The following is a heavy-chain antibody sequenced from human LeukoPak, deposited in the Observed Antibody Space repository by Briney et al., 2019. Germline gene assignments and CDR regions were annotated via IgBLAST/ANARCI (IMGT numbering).Heavy chain of an antibody. J-gene: IGHJ6*03. V-gene: IGHV4-34*01. Sequence: GSLRLSCAASGFTVSSNYMSWIRQPPGKGLEWIGEINHSGSTNYNPSLKSRVTISVDTSKNQFSLKLSSVTTADTAVYYCARTTTLPYYYYYMDVWGKGTTVTVSS. CDR3: ARTTTLPYYYYYMDV. D-gene: IGHD1-1*01. CDR1: GFTVSSNY. CDR2: INHSGST.